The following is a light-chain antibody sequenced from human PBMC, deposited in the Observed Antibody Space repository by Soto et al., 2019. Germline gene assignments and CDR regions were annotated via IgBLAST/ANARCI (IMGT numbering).Light chain of an antibody. Sequence: QSALTQPASVSGSPGQSITISCTGTSSDVGGYNYVSWYQHHPGKAPKLMIYDVSNRPSGVSNRFSGSKSGNTASLTISGLQAEDAADYYCSSYTSTNTVIFGGGTNLTVL. V-gene: IGLV2-14*03. CDR2: DVS. CDR1: SSDVGGYNY. J-gene: IGLJ2*01. CDR3: SSYTSTNTVI.